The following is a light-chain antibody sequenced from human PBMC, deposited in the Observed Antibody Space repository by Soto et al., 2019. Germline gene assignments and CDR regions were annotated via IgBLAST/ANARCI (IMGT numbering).Light chain of an antibody. V-gene: IGLV2-14*03. Sequence: QAVVTQPASVSGSLGQSITISCTGTSSDVGAYNYVSWYQQHPGKAPKLMIYAVSNRPSGVSNRFSGSKSGNTASLTISGLQAEDEADYYCSSYASSTTVLFGGGTKLTVL. J-gene: IGLJ2*01. CDR2: AVS. CDR1: SSDVGAYNY. CDR3: SSYASSTTVL.